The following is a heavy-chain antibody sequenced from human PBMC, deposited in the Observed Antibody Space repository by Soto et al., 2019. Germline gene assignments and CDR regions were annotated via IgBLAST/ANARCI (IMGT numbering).Heavy chain of an antibody. CDR3: AAESIVVPAANAPRDY. J-gene: IGHJ4*02. CDR1: GYTLTELL. V-gene: IGHV1-24*01. CDR2: FAPEDGET. D-gene: IGHD2-2*01. Sequence: GASVKVSCMLSGYTLTELLMHWVRQTPGKGLEWLGSFAPEDGETIYAQKFQGRVTLTEDTSTDTAYMELSSLRSEDTAVYYCAAESIVVPAANAPRDYWGQGTLVTVS.